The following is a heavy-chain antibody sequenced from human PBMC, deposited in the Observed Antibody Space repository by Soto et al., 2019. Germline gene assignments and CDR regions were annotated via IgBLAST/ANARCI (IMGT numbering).Heavy chain of an antibody. CDR2: ISAYNGNT. V-gene: IGHV1-18*01. CDR3: ARVQQLVGYFYYYMDV. D-gene: IGHD6-6*01. CDR1: GYTFTNYG. J-gene: IGHJ6*03. Sequence: QVPLLQSGAEVKKPGASVKVSCKASGYTFTNYGITWVRQAPGQGREWMGWISAYNGNTHYTQRLQGRVTMTTDTSTSTAYMELRGLRSDDTAVYYCARVQQLVGYFYYYMDVWGKGTTVTVSS.